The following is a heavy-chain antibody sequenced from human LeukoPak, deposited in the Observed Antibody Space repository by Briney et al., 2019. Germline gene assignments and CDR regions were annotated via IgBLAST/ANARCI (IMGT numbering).Heavy chain of an antibody. CDR2: ISGSGNGT. J-gene: IGHJ4*02. D-gene: IGHD5-24*01. Sequence: SGGSLRLSCTASGFTFRTCAMNWVRQAPGKGLEWLSGISGSGNGTYYADSVKGRFIVSRDNSKNMVYLQMNSLTVEDTATYYCAKRTMSAFDSWGQGTLLIVSS. CDR3: AKRTMSAFDS. V-gene: IGHV3-23*01. CDR1: GFTFRTCA.